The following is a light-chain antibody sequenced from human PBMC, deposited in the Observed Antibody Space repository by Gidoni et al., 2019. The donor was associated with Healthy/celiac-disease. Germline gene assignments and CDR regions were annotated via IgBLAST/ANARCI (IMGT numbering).Light chain of an antibody. V-gene: IGKV3-20*01. CDR2: GAS. CDR3: QQYGSSPLT. Sequence: EIVSTQSPGTLSLSPGERATLPCRASQSVSSSYVAWYQQKPGQAPRLLIYGASSRATGSPDRCSGSASGTDFTLTISRLEPEDFAVYYCQQYGSSPLTFGGGTKVEIK. J-gene: IGKJ4*01. CDR1: QSVSSSY.